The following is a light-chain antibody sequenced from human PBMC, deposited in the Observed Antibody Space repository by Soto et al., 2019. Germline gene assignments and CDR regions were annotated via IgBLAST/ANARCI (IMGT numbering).Light chain of an antibody. J-gene: IGKJ1*01. CDR2: KAS. CDR1: KSISTW. V-gene: IGKV1-5*03. CDR3: QQYNSYSTT. Sequence: DIQMTQSPSTLSASVGDRVTITCRASKSISTWLAWYQQKPGKAPKLLIYKASSLESGVPSRFSGSGSGTEFTLTISSLQPDDFATYYCQQYNSYSTTFGQGTKVDIK.